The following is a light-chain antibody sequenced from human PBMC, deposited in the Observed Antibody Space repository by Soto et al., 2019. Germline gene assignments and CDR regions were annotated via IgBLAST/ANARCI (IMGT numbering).Light chain of an antibody. J-gene: IGKJ1*01. Sequence: DIVLTQSPGTLSLSPGERATLSCRASQSVRNSYLAWYQQKPGQAPRLLVYGASSRAAGIPDRFSGRGSGTDFTLTVSRLEPEDFAVYYCQQYGGSPWTFGQGTKVDNK. CDR2: GAS. V-gene: IGKV3-20*01. CDR3: QQYGGSPWT. CDR1: QSVRNSY.